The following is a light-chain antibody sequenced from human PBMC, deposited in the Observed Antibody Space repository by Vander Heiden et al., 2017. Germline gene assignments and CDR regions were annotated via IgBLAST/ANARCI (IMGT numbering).Light chain of an antibody. V-gene: IGKV1-33*01. J-gene: IGKJ3*01. CDR3: QQYENLPLT. Sequence: DTQMTQSPSSLSASVGDRVTITCQANHDIGNYLNWYQQKPGKAPKLLIYDASNLETGVPSRFSGSGSGTDFTFTISSLQPEDVATFYCQQYENLPLTFGPGTKVDIK. CDR2: DAS. CDR1: HDIGNY.